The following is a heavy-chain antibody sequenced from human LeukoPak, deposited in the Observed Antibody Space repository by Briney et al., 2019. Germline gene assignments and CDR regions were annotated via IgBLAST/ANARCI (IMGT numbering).Heavy chain of an antibody. CDR1: GGSISSSSYY. CDR3: ARVHYYDASDYSTSNWFDP. CDR2: FFYSGST. D-gene: IGHD3-22*01. J-gene: IGHJ5*02. V-gene: IGHV4-39*07. Sequence: PSETLSLTCTVSGGSISSSSYYWGWIRQPPGKGLEWIGSFFYSGSTYYNPSLKSRVTISVDTSKNQFSLKLSSVTAADAAVYFCARVHYYDASDYSTSNWFDPWGQGTLVTVSS.